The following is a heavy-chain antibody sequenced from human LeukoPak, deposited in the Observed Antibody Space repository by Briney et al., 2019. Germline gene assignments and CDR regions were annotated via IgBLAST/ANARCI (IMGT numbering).Heavy chain of an antibody. Sequence: SETLSLTCAVYGGSFSTYYWSWIRQSPGKGLEWIAEINHRGDTNYNPSVKSRVTISVDTSKNQFSLKVMSVTAADTAVYYCARGPTISETGYFDYWGQGTLVTVSS. CDR1: GGSFSTYY. J-gene: IGHJ4*03. CDR3: ARGPTISETGYFDY. V-gene: IGHV4-34*01. CDR2: INHRGDT. D-gene: IGHD1-1*01.